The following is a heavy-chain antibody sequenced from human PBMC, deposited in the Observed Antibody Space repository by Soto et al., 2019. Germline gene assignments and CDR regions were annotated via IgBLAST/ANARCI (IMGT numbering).Heavy chain of an antibody. J-gene: IGHJ3*02. V-gene: IGHV4-4*02. CDR3: ARGDGDNAFDI. Sequence: QVQLQESGPGLVKPSGTLSLTCAVSGTSIINNNWWTWVRQPPGKGLEWIGEIYHSGTTNYNSSLKSRVTFSTDKSKNQFSLNLNSVTAVDTAVYYCARGDGDNAFDIWGQGTLVIVSS. D-gene: IGHD2-21*02. CDR2: IYHSGTT. CDR1: GTSIINNNW.